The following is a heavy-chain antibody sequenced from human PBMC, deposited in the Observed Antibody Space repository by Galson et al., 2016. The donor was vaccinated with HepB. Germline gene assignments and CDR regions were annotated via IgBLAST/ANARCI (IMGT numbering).Heavy chain of an antibody. CDR2: IFHSGST. J-gene: IGHJ4*02. CDR3: AVASPGIPAAGNIDS. D-gene: IGHD6-13*01. CDR1: GGSIRTNNW. Sequence: ETLSLTCAVSGGSIRTNNWWSWVRQPPGKGLEWIGEIFHSGSTHYNPSLKSRVTISVDKSKSQFSLKLTSLTAADTAVYYCAVASPGIPAAGNIDSWGQGTLVTVSS. V-gene: IGHV4-4*02.